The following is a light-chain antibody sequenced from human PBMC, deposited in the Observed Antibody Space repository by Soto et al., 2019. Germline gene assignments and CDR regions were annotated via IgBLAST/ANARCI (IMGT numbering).Light chain of an antibody. CDR2: GAS. CDR3: QQYNNWPIT. J-gene: IGKJ5*01. Sequence: EIVITQSPATLSVSPGERATLCCRASQNVGSNLAWYQQKPGRAPRLLIYGASTRATGIPARFSGSGSVTEFTLTISSLQSEDFAVYYCQQYNNWPITFGQGTRLEIK. CDR1: QNVGSN. V-gene: IGKV3D-15*01.